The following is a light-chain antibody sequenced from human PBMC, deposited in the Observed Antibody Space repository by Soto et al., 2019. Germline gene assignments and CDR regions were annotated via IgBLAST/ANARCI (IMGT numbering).Light chain of an antibody. V-gene: IGLV1-47*02. CDR3: AAWDDSLSGYV. CDR2: SNN. Sequence: SVLTQPPSASGTPGQRVTISCSGSSSNIGSNYVYWYQQLPGTAPKLLIYSNNQRPSGVPDRFSGSKSGTSASLAISGLRSEDGADYYCAAWDDSLSGYVFGTGTKVTVL. J-gene: IGLJ1*01. CDR1: SSNIGSNY.